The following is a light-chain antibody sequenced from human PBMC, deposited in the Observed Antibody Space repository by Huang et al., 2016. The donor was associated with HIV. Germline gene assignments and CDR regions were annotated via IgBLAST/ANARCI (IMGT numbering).Light chain of an antibody. Sequence: IVMTQSPLSLSVTPGDLASIACRSSQSSVHSNGYNYLDCYVQKPGQSPQLLSYMGSHRASGVPDRLSGGGSGVEFTLTISRVEAEDVGVYYCMQAQQTPYTFGPGTKLEIK. CDR3: MQAQQTPYT. CDR2: MGS. CDR1: QSSVHSNGYNY. V-gene: IGKV2-28*01. J-gene: IGKJ2*01.